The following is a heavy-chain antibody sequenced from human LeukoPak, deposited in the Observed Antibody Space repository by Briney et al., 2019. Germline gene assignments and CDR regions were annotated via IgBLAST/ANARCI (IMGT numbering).Heavy chain of an antibody. V-gene: IGHV4-34*01. D-gene: IGHD3-10*01. CDR1: GGSVSGYY. Sequence: SSETRSLTCAVYGGSVSGYYWSWIRQPPGKGLEWIGEINHSGSTNYNPSLKSRVTISVDTSKNQFSLKLSSVTAADTAVYYCARGTMVRGVTWYFDLWGRGTLVTVSS. CDR2: INHSGST. CDR3: ARGTMVRGVTWYFDL. J-gene: IGHJ2*01.